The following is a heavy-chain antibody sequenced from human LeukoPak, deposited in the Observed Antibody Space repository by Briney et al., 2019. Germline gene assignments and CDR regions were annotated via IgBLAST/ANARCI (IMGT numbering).Heavy chain of an antibody. D-gene: IGHD6-6*01. CDR1: GFTFSDYY. CDR2: ISSSGSTI. CDR3: ARENIAARPGELDY. J-gene: IGHJ4*02. Sequence: KPGVSLRLSCAASGFTFSDYYMSWIRQAPGKGLEWVSYISSSGSTIYYADSVKGRFTISRDNAKNSLYLQMNSLRAEDTAVYYCARENIAARPGELDYWGQGTLVTVSS. V-gene: IGHV3-11*01.